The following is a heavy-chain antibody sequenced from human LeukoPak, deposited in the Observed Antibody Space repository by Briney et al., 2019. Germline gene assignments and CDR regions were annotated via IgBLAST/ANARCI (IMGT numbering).Heavy chain of an antibody. CDR3: ARGLITMVRGVINLDAFDI. CDR1: GFTFSNYG. CDR2: IRYDGSNK. D-gene: IGHD3-10*01. J-gene: IGHJ3*02. V-gene: IGHV3-30*02. Sequence: PGGSLRLSCEASGFTFSNYGLHWVRQAPGKGLEWVAFIRYDGSNKYYADSVKGRFTISRDNSKNTLYLQMNSLRAEDTAVYYCARGLITMVRGVINLDAFDIWGQGTMVTVSS.